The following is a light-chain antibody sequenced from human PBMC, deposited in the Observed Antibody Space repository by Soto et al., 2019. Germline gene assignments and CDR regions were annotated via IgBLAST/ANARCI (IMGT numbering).Light chain of an antibody. Sequence: QAVRTEPASVSGSPGQSITISCTGTVGLFSWYQQHPGKVPKLIIYDDTKRPSGVSSRFSGSKSGNTASLTISGLQTEDEADYYCCLYVGGRTYVFGTGTKVTVL. V-gene: IGLV2-23*01. CDR2: DDT. J-gene: IGLJ1*01. CDR1: VGL. CDR3: CLYVGGRTYV.